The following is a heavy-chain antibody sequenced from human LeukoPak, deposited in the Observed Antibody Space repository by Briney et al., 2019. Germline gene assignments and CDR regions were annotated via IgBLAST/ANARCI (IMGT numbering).Heavy chain of an antibody. CDR1: GFTFSRYT. V-gene: IGHV3-23*01. Sequence: GGALRLSCAASGFTFSRYTMSWVRQAPGKGLEWVSSVSTDGDTYYTDSVKGRFTISRDVSRNTLFLQMISLRAEDTALYYCARSRSGSVAGTSDYWGQGTLVIVSS. CDR2: VSTDGDT. CDR3: ARSRSGSVAGTSDY. J-gene: IGHJ4*02. D-gene: IGHD6-19*01.